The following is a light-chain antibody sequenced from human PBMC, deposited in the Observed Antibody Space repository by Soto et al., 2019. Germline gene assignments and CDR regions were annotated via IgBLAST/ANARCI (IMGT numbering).Light chain of an antibody. CDR1: QSIRRS. Sequence: GDIVTITCRASQSIRRSLNWYQQKPGKAPKLLIYAASSLQSGVPSRFSGSGYGTDFTLTITSLQSEDFAIYYCQQSYSSPRTFGQGTKVDIK. CDR3: QQSYSSPRT. V-gene: IGKV1-39*01. CDR2: AAS. J-gene: IGKJ1*01.